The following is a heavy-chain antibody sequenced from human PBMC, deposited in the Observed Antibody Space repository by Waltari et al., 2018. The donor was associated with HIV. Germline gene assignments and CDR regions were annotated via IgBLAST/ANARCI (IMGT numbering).Heavy chain of an antibody. CDR1: GFTFTRYW. D-gene: IGHD3-3*01. Sequence: EEQLVESGGGLVQPGGSLRLSCIASGFTFTRYWMTWVRQTPGKGLEWVANIKQDGSETYYLDSVKGRFTISRDNAKNSLFLHMNSLRVEDTAVYFCARSMTIKSDFDYWGQGTLVTVSS. CDR3: ARSMTIKSDFDY. J-gene: IGHJ4*02. CDR2: IKQDGSET. V-gene: IGHV3-7*01.